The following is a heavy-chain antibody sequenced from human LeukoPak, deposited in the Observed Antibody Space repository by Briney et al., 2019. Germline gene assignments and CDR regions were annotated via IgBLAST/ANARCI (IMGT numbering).Heavy chain of an antibody. V-gene: IGHV4-59*01. CDR1: GGSISSYY. CDR3: ARFGDSGYDGFDY. Sequence: SETLSLTCTVSGGSISSYYWSWIRQPPGKGLEWIGYIYYSGSTNYNPSLKSRVTISVDTSKNQFSLKLSSVTAADTAVYYCARFGDSGYDGFDYWGQGTLVTVSS. J-gene: IGHJ4*02. CDR2: IYYSGST. D-gene: IGHD5-12*01.